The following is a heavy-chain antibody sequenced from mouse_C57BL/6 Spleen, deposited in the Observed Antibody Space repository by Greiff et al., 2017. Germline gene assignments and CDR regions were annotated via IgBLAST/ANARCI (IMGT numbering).Heavy chain of an antibody. Sequence: EVQLQQSGPELVKPGASVKIPCKASGYTFTDYNMDWVKQSHGKSLEWIGDINPNNGGTIYNQKFKGKATLTVDKSSSTAYMELRSLTSEDTAVYYCASGYYCNYPFAYWGQGTLVTVSA. CDR1: GYTFTDYN. J-gene: IGHJ3*01. CDR2: INPNNGGT. CDR3: ASGYYCNYPFAY. V-gene: IGHV1-18*01. D-gene: IGHD2-1*01.